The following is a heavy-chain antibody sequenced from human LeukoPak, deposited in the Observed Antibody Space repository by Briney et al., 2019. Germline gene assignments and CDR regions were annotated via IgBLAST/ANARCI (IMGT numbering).Heavy chain of an antibody. D-gene: IGHD6-13*01. CDR2: IGGSDGST. Sequence: HPGGSLRLSCVASGFTFSTHAMSWVRLTPGKGLEWVSAIGGSDGSTYYADSVKGRFTVSRDNSKDTLYLQMNSLRAEDTAVYYCAREGQQLVRSTNPFDYWGQGTLVTVSS. CDR3: AREGQQLVRSTNPFDY. J-gene: IGHJ4*02. CDR1: GFTFSTHA. V-gene: IGHV3-23*01.